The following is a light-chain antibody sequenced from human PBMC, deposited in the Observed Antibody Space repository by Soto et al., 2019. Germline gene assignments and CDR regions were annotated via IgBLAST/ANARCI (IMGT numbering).Light chain of an antibody. V-gene: IGKV3-20*01. CDR3: HQYSSSRRT. Sequence: EIVTTQSPATLSLSPGERATLSCSASQSISSYLAWYQQKPGQAPRLLIYGASNRAAGIPDRFSGSGSGTDFTLTISRLEPEDFAVYYCHQYSSSRRTFGQGTTVDIK. CDR1: QSISSY. J-gene: IGKJ1*01. CDR2: GAS.